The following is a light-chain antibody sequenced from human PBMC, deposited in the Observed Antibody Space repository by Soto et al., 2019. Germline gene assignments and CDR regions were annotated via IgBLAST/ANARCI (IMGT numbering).Light chain of an antibody. CDR2: DAS. CDR1: QSVGSS. V-gene: IGKV3-11*01. Sequence: EVVLTQSPATLPLSPGERATLSCRASQSVGSSLAWFQQKPGQAPRLLIYDASNRATGIPARFSGSGSGTDFTLTISSLEAEDFALYYCQQHENWPRTFGQGTKVEIK. CDR3: QQHENWPRT. J-gene: IGKJ1*01.